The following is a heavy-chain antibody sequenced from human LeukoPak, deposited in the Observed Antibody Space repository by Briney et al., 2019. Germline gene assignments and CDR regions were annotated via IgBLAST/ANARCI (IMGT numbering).Heavy chain of an antibody. CDR1: GYSISAGYF. CDR3: ARVIVTATHVPDAFDL. J-gene: IGHJ3*01. V-gene: IGHV4-38-2*01. D-gene: IGHD1-26*01. Sequence: PSETLSLTCAISGYSISAGYFWGWIRQSPVKGLEWIGSVHHTGSDYYNPSLKSRVTTAIDTSKNHFSLNLTSVTAADTAVFFCARVIVTATHVPDAFDLWGQGILVTVSS. CDR2: VHHTGSD.